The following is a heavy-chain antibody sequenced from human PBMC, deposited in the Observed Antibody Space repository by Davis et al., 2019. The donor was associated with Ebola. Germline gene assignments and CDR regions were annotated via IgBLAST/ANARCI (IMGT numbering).Heavy chain of an antibody. J-gene: IGHJ6*03. CDR2: INIDGSST. D-gene: IGHD3-10*01. Sequence: GESLKISCAASGFSFSTYWMHWVRQAPGKGLVWVSRINIDGSSTIYADSVEGRFTVSRDNAKNSLYLQMNGLRAEDTAVYYCVRDYGRGWSSFYYYMDVWGKGTTVTVSS. CDR1: GFSFSTYW. CDR3: VRDYGRGWSSFYYYMDV. V-gene: IGHV3-74*01.